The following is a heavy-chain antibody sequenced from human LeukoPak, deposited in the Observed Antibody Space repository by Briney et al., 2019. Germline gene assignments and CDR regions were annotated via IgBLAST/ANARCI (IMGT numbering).Heavy chain of an antibody. V-gene: IGHV4-59*01. CDR1: GGSISSYY. CDR3: ARDTMVRGLWYSENAFDI. J-gene: IGHJ3*02. D-gene: IGHD3-10*01. Sequence: SETLSLTCTVSGGSISSYYWSWIRQPPGKGLEWIGYIYYSGSTNYNHSLKSRVTISVDTSKNQFSLRLSSVTAADTAVYYCARDTMVRGLWYSENAFDIWGQGTMVTVSS. CDR2: IYYSGST.